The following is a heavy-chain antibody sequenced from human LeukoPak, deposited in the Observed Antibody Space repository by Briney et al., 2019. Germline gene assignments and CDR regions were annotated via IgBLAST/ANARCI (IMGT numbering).Heavy chain of an antibody. J-gene: IGHJ4*02. D-gene: IGHD3-22*01. CDR3: ETYYYDTSGYYLDY. CDR2: ISSSGSPI. Sequence: PGGSLRLSCPASGFTFSNYEVNWVRQAPGKGLEWVSYISSSGSPIYYADSVKGRFTISRDNAKNSLFLQMNSLRAEDTAVYYCETYYYDTSGYYLDYWGQGTLVAVSS. CDR1: GFTFSNYE. V-gene: IGHV3-48*03.